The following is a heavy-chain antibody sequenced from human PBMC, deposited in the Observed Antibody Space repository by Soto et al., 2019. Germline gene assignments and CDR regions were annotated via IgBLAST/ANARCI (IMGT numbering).Heavy chain of an antibody. Sequence: GGSLRLSCAASGVTCSSYGRRWVRQAPGKGLVWVSRINSGGSSTSYADSVKGRFTISRDNAKNTLYLQMNSLRAEDTTVYYCAKGRYCTNGVCYYDYWGQGTLVTVSS. D-gene: IGHD2-8*01. CDR3: AKGRYCTNGVCYYDY. J-gene: IGHJ4*02. CDR2: INSGGSST. V-gene: IGHV3-74*01. CDR1: GVTCSSYG.